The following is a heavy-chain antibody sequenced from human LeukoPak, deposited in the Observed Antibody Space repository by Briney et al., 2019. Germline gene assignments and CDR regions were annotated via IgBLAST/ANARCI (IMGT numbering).Heavy chain of an antibody. J-gene: IGHJ4*02. D-gene: IGHD6-19*01. V-gene: IGHV4-34*01. Sequence: PSETLSLTCAVYGGSFSGYYWSWIRQPPGKGLEWIGEINHSGNINYNPSLKSRVTLSIDTSKNQYSLKLNSVTAADTAVYYCARGVFGYSSGWLTPPPSYYLDTWGQGTLVTVSS. CDR1: GGSFSGYY. CDR2: INHSGNI. CDR3: ARGVFGYSSGWLTPPPSYYLDT.